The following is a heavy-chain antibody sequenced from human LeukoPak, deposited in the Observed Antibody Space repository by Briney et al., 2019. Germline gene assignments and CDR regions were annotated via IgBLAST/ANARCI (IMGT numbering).Heavy chain of an antibody. V-gene: IGHV3-7*01. CDR3: ARIYGGNSYYFDY. CDR1: GFPFSSYW. J-gene: IGHJ4*02. CDR2: IKQDGGET. D-gene: IGHD4-23*01. Sequence: PGGSLRLSCAASGFPFSSYWMAWVRQAPGKGLEWVASIKQDGGETFYVDPVKGRFTISRDNAKNSLYLQMNSLRAEDTAVYYCARIYGGNSYYFDYWGQGTLVTVSS.